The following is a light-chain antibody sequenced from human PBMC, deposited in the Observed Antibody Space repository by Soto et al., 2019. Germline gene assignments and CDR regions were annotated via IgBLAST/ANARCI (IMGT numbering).Light chain of an antibody. CDR2: GAS. CDR3: QQYGSSPVT. Sequence: EIVLTQSPGTLSLSPGERATLSCRASQSISSSYLAWYQQIPGQAPRLLIYGASVRATGIPDRFSGSGSGSDFTLTISRLEPEDCAVYFGQQYGSSPVTFGGGTKVEIK. J-gene: IGKJ4*01. CDR1: QSISSSY. V-gene: IGKV3-20*01.